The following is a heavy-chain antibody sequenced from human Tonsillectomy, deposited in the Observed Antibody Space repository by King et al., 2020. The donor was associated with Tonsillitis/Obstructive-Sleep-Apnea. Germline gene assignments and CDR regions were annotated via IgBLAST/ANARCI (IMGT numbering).Heavy chain of an antibody. CDR3: AREGEQPGAMDV. Sequence: QVQLQQWGAGLLKPSETLSLTCAVYGGSFSGYYWSWIRQPPGKGLEWIGEIDHSGSTNYNPSLKSRVTISVDTSKNLFSLRLSSVTAADKAVYYCAREGEQPGAMDVWGKGTTVTVSS. J-gene: IGHJ6*04. CDR2: IDHSGST. D-gene: IGHD3-16*01. CDR1: GGSFSGYY. V-gene: IGHV4-34*01.